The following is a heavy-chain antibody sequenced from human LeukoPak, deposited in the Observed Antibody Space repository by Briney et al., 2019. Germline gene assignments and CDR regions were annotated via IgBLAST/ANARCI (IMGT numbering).Heavy chain of an antibody. D-gene: IGHD6-19*01. CDR2: INPNSGGT. V-gene: IGHV1-2*02. J-gene: IGHJ4*02. CDR3: ARDKYSSGLDFDY. CDR1: GYTFTGYY. Sequence: GASVKVSCKSSGYTFTGYYMHWVRQAPGQGLEWMGWINPNSGGTNYAQKFQGRVTITRDTSASTAYMELSSLRSEDTAVYYCARDKYSSGLDFDYWGQGTLVTVSS.